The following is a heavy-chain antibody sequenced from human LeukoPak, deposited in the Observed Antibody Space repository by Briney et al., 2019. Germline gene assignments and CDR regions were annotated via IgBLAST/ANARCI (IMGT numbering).Heavy chain of an antibody. Sequence: PGGSLRLSCAASGFSFSSYAMNWVRQAPGKGLEWVSSISASGASAYYADSVKGRFTISRDNSKNTLYLQMNSLRAEDTAVYYCAKDEDSSGYYPIFDYWGQGTLVTVSS. J-gene: IGHJ4*02. D-gene: IGHD3-22*01. CDR1: GFSFSSYA. CDR2: ISASGASA. CDR3: AKDEDSSGYYPIFDY. V-gene: IGHV3-23*01.